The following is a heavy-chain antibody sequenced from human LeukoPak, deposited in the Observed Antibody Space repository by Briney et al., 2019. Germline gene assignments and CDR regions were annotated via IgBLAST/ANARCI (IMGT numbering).Heavy chain of an antibody. D-gene: IGHD1-1*01. CDR2: IKLDGSEK. Sequence: GGSLRLSRAASGFTFSSYWMSWVRQAPGKGLEWVANIKLDGSEKYYVDSVKGRFTISRDNAKNSLYLQMNSLRAEDTAVYYCARTTGTTFRWFDPWGQGTLVTVSS. V-gene: IGHV3-7*01. J-gene: IGHJ5*02. CDR3: ARTTGTTFRWFDP. CDR1: GFTFSSYW.